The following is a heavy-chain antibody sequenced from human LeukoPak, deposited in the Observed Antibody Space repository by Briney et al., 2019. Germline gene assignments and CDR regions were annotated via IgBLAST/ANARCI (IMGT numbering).Heavy chain of an antibody. Sequence: GGSLRLSWGASGLTFRSYWMSWVRQAPGKGLEWVANINPDGREKYYVDSVKGRFTISRDNAKNSLYMQMNSLRGEDTGVYYCASGGGATRSGYAFDMWGQGTMVTVSS. CDR2: INPDGREK. J-gene: IGHJ3*02. CDR1: GLTFRSYW. D-gene: IGHD1-26*01. CDR3: ASGGGATRSGYAFDM. V-gene: IGHV3-7*01.